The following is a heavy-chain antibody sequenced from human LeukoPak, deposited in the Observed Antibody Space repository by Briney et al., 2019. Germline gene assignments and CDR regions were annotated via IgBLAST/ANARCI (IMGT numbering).Heavy chain of an antibody. Sequence: GGSLRLSCAASGFTFSSYGMHWVRQAPGKGLEWVAVIWYDGSNKYYADSVKGRFTISRDNSKNTLYLQMNSLRAEDTAVYYCARYCSGGSCPNLDAFDIWGQGTMVTVSS. J-gene: IGHJ3*02. CDR3: ARYCSGGSCPNLDAFDI. V-gene: IGHV3-33*01. D-gene: IGHD2-15*01. CDR1: GFTFSSYG. CDR2: IWYDGSNK.